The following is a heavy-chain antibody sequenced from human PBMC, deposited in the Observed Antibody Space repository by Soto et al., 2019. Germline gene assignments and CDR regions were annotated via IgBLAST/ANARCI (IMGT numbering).Heavy chain of an antibody. J-gene: IGHJ1*01. Sequence: EVQLLGSGGGLVQPGGYLRLSCAASGFTFSGYAMSWVRQAPGKGLEWVSGISGSAASTNYEDSVSGRFTISSDNSKSLLYLQMNRLRAEDTAVYYCAKDVHYDILTGIEYFHHWAQGTLVTVSS. D-gene: IGHD3-9*01. CDR3: AKDVHYDILTGIEYFHH. CDR1: GFTFSGYA. CDR2: ISGSAAST. V-gene: IGHV3-23*01.